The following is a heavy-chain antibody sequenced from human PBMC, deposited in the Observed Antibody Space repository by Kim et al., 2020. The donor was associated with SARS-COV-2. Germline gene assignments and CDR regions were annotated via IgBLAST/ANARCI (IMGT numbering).Heavy chain of an antibody. CDR3: ARGNDYVWGSYRLHFDY. V-gene: IGHV4-59*01. CDR2: IYYSGST. D-gene: IGHD3-16*02. CDR1: GGSISSYY. Sequence: SETLSLTCTVSGGSISSYYWSWIRQPPGKGLEWIGYIYYSGSTNYNPSLKSRVTISVDTSKNQFSLKLSSVTAADTAVYYCARGNDYVWGSYRLHFDYWGQGTLVTVSS. J-gene: IGHJ4*02.